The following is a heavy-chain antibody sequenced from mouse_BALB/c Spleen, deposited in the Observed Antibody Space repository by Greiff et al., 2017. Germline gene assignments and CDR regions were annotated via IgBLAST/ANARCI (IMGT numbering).Heavy chain of an antibody. J-gene: IGHJ2*01. CDR2: ISSGGST. V-gene: IGHV5-6-5*01. CDR1: GFTFSSYA. Sequence: EVQLQESGGGLVKPGGSLKLSCAASGFTFSSYAMSWVRQTPEKRLEWVASISSGGSTYYPDSVKCRFTISRDNARNILYLQMSSLRSEDTAMYYCARELRYFDYWGQGTTLTVSS. CDR3: ARELRYFDY. D-gene: IGHD1-1*01.